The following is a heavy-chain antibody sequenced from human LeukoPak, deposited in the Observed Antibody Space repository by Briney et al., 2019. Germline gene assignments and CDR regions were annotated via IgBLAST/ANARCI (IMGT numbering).Heavy chain of an antibody. CDR1: GGSISSYY. V-gene: IGHV4-59*01. CDR3: AKYVWGSYPTFEDH. J-gene: IGHJ4*02. Sequence: SETLSLTCTVSGGSISSYYWRWIRQPPGKGLEWIGYISYSGSTNYNPSLKSRVTISVDKSKDQFSLKLGSVNAADTAVYYCAKYVWGSYPTFEDHRGQGTLVNVSS. D-gene: IGHD3-16*02. CDR2: ISYSGST.